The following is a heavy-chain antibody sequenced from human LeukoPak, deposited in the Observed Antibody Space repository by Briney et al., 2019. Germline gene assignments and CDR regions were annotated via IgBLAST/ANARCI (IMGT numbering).Heavy chain of an antibody. V-gene: IGHV3-9*01. D-gene: IGHD6-19*01. CDR1: GFTFDDYA. J-gene: IGHJ4*02. Sequence: GGSLRLSCAASGFTFDDYAMHWVRQVPGKGLEWVSCISWNSGNIDYADSVKGRFTISRDNAKNSLYLQMNSLRAEDTALYYCAKDMGSGWDQPDYWGQGTLVTVSS. CDR3: AKDMGSGWDQPDY. CDR2: ISWNSGNI.